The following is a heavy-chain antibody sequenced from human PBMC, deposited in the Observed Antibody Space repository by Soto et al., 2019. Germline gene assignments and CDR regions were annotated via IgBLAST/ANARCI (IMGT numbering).Heavy chain of an antibody. CDR2: IYYSGST. V-gene: IGHV4-31*03. CDR1: GGSISSGGNY. D-gene: IGHD2-15*01. CDR3: ARDPSVANYWYFDL. J-gene: IGHJ2*01. Sequence: QVQLQESGPGLVKPSQTLSLTCTVSGGSISSGGNYWSWIRQHPGKGLVGIGYIYYSGSTYYNPSLKSRVTISVDTSKNQFSVQLRSVSAADTAVYYCARDPSVANYWYFDLWGRGTLVTVSS.